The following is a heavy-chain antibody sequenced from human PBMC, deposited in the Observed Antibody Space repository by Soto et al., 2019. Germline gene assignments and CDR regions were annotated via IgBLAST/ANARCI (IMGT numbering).Heavy chain of an antibody. CDR2: IYWDDDK. Sequence: QITLKESGPTLVNPTQTLTLTCTFSGFSLSTSGVGVGWIRQPPGKALEWLALIYWDDDKRYSPSLKSRLTITKDTSKNQVVLTMTNMDPVDTATYYCAHSKDLLWFGEFSSPSNWFDPWGQGTLVTVSS. CDR3: AHSKDLLWFGEFSSPSNWFDP. CDR1: GFSLSTSGVG. D-gene: IGHD3-10*01. J-gene: IGHJ5*02. V-gene: IGHV2-5*02.